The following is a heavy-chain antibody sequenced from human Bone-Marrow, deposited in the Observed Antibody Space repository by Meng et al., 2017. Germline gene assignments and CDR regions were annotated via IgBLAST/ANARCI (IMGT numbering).Heavy chain of an antibody. Sequence: LRESGPGLVGPSETLSLTCTVSGGSVSANNYYWSWIRQPPGKGLEWIGYIYFSGATNYNPSLMSRVTISLDTSKSQFFLKLSSVTAADTAVYYCARGYGSGSSSDWFDPWGQGTLVTVSS. CDR2: IYFSGAT. D-gene: IGHD3-10*01. CDR3: ARGYGSGSSSDWFDP. J-gene: IGHJ5*02. CDR1: GGSVSANNYY. V-gene: IGHV4-61*01.